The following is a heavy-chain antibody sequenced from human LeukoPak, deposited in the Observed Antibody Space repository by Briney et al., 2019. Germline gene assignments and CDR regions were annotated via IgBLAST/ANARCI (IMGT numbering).Heavy chain of an antibody. D-gene: IGHD4-11*01. Sequence: GGSLRLSCAASGFTFSSYAMSWVRQAPGKGLEWVSAISGSGGTTYYADSVKGRFTISRDNSKNTLYLQMNSLRDEDRAVYYCAKDGRPYSNYWGAHYWGQGTLVTVSS. CDR3: AKDGRPYSNYWGAHY. J-gene: IGHJ4*02. CDR2: ISGSGGTT. CDR1: GFTFSSYA. V-gene: IGHV3-23*01.